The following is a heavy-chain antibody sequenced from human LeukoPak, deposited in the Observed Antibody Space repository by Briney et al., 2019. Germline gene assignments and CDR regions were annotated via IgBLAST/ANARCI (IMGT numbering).Heavy chain of an antibody. J-gene: IGHJ2*01. D-gene: IGHD6-6*01. CDR3: ARHLRAARSDWYFDL. CDR1: GGSISSSSYY. CDR2: IYYSGST. Sequence: SETLSLTCTVSGGSISSSSYYWGWIRQPPGKGLEWIGSIYYSGSTYYNPSLKSRVTISVDTSKNQFSLQLSSVTAADTAVYYCARHLRAARSDWYFDLWGRGTLVTVSS. V-gene: IGHV4-39*01.